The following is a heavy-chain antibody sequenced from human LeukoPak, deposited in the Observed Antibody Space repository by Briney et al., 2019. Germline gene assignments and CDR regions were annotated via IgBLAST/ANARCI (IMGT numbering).Heavy chain of an antibody. CDR1: GFTFSDYC. Sequence: GGSLRLSCAASGFTFSDYCMTWIRQAPGKGLEWVSHITRSGTYTNYADSVQGRFTISRDNANNSLFLQMNNLRAEDTAVYYCARDIALSTGCMDVWGQGTTVTVSS. CDR2: ITRSGTYT. V-gene: IGHV3-11*05. D-gene: IGHD6-25*01. J-gene: IGHJ6*02. CDR3: ARDIALSTGCMDV.